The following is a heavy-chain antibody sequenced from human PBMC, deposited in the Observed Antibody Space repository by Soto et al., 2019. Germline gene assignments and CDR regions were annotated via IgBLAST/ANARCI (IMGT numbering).Heavy chain of an antibody. D-gene: IGHD4-17*01. CDR2: IIPILGIA. Sequence: GASVKVSCTASGGTFSSYTISWVRQAPGQGLEWMGRIIPILGIANYAQKFQGRVTITADKSTSTAYMELSSLRSEDTAVYYCARGGGLTVIFDYWGQGTLVTVSS. CDR1: GGTFSSYT. CDR3: ARGGGLTVIFDY. J-gene: IGHJ4*02. V-gene: IGHV1-69*02.